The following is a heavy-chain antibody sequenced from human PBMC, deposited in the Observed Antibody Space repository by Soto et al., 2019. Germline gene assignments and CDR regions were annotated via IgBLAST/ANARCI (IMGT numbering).Heavy chain of an antibody. CDR3: ARDGYGARPIDS. CDR2: ISVDNGST. V-gene: IGHV1-18*01. J-gene: IGHJ4*02. Sequence: QVQLVQSGAEVKKPGASVKVSCKASGYTFIEYGISWVRQAPGQGLEWMGWISVDNGSTNYAQKFRDRVVMTIDRSTTTAYMEMSSLRSDDTAVYYCARDGYGARPIDSWGQGTLVTVSS. CDR1: GYTFIEYG. D-gene: IGHD4-17*01.